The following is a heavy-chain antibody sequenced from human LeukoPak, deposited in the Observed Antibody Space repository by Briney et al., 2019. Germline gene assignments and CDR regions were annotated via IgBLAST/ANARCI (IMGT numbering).Heavy chain of an antibody. J-gene: IGHJ3*02. CDR3: ARRSIAVPDDAFDI. V-gene: IGHV1-2*02. CDR1: GYTFTGYY. Sequence: GASVKVSCKASGYTFTGYYMHWVRQAPGQGLEWMGWINPNSGGTNYAQKFQGRVTMTRDTSISTAYMELSRLRSDDTAVYYCARRSIAVPDDAFDIWGQGTMVTVSS. D-gene: IGHD6-19*01. CDR2: INPNSGGT.